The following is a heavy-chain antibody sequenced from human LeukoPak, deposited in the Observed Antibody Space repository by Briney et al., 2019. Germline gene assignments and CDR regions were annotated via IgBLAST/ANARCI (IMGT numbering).Heavy chain of an antibody. D-gene: IGHD2-2*01. CDR1: GGSISSYY. CDR2: IYYSGST. CDR3: ARVGIVVVPAAIPHFDY. J-gene: IGHJ4*02. V-gene: IGHV4-59*01. Sequence: PSETLSLTCTVSGGSISSYYWSWIRQPPGKGLEWIGYIYYSGSTNYNPSLKSRVTISVDTSKNQFSLKLSSVTAADTAVYYCARVGIVVVPAAIPHFDYWGQGTLFTVSS.